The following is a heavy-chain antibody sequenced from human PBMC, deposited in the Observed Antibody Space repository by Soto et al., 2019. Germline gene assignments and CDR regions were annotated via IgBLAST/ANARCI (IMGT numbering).Heavy chain of an antibody. CDR1: GFTFSNYA. D-gene: IGHD3-16*01. Sequence: EVQLLDSGGGLVQPGGSLRLSCAASGFTFSNYAMTWVRQGPGEGLEWVSGISGRGGRSYYADSVKGRFTISRDNSKSALYLQMHGLRAEDPAVYYCAKAYFVWSSEQPYYFDDWGQGTLVTVSS. J-gene: IGHJ4*02. V-gene: IGHV3-23*01. CDR3: AKAYFVWSSEQPYYFDD. CDR2: ISGRGGRS.